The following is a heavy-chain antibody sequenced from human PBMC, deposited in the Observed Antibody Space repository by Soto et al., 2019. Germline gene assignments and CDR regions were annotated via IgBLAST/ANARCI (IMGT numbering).Heavy chain of an antibody. CDR3: ARDATYGSGSYYYYYGMDV. D-gene: IGHD3-10*01. CDR2: IYYSGST. Sequence: QVQLQESGPGLVKPSQTLSLTCTVSGGSISSGGYYWSWIRQHPGKGLEWIGYIYYSGSTYYNPYLKSRDTISVDTSKNQCSLKLSSVTAADTAVYYCARDATYGSGSYYYYYGMDVWGQGTTVTVSS. CDR1: GGSISSGGYY. J-gene: IGHJ6*02. V-gene: IGHV4-31*03.